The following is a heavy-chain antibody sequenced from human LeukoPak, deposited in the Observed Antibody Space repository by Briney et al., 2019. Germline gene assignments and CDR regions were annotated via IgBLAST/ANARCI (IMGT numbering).Heavy chain of an antibody. D-gene: IGHD4-17*01. J-gene: IGHJ3*02. Sequence: PGGSLRLSCAASGFTFSSYWMSWVRQAPGKGLEWVATIKQDGSQKEYVDSVKGRFTISRDNAKNSLYLQMNSLRAEVTAVYYCARDPTVTNFHDAFDIWGQGTMVTVSS. V-gene: IGHV3-7*05. CDR2: IKQDGSQK. CDR1: GFTFSSYW. CDR3: ARDPTVTNFHDAFDI.